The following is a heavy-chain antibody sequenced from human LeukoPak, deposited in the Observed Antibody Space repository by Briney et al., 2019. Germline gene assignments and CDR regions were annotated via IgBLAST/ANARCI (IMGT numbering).Heavy chain of an antibody. CDR1: GLPASHNVNNA. J-gene: IGHJ6*02. D-gene: IGHD2-21*01. Sequence: GSLRTSFAAPGLPASHNVNNAMSWGRHAPGKGLEGVSGITTSGSTYYADSVKGWFTISRENSNNTLYLHMDSLRAEDTAVYYCAKAPVWNYYYGLDVWGQGTTVTVSS. CDR2: ITTSGST. V-gene: IGHV3-23*01. CDR3: AKAPVWNYYYGLDV.